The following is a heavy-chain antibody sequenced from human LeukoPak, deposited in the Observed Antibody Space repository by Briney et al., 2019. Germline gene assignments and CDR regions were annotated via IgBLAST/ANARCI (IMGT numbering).Heavy chain of an antibody. CDR3: ARPWQNYYDSAFDY. Sequence: GGSLRLSCAASGFTFSSYAMHWVRQAPGKGLEWVAVISYDGSNKYYADSVKGRFTISRDNSKNTLYLQMNSLRAEDTAVYYCARPWQNYYDSAFDYWGQGTLVTVSS. CDR1: GFTFSSYA. D-gene: IGHD3-22*01. J-gene: IGHJ4*02. V-gene: IGHV3-30-3*01. CDR2: ISYDGSNK.